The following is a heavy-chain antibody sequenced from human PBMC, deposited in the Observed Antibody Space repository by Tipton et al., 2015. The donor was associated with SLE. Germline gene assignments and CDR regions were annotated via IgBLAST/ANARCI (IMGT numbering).Heavy chain of an antibody. V-gene: IGHV4-34*01. J-gene: IGHJ4*02. CDR3: ARDGGGIAAAGFDY. Sequence: TLSLTCAVYGGSFSGYYWSWIRQPPGKGLEWIGEINHSGSTNYNPSLKSRVTISVDTSKNQFSLKLSSVTAADTAVYYCARDGGGIAAAGFDYWGQGTLVTVSS. CDR1: GGSFSGYY. CDR2: INHSGST. D-gene: IGHD6-13*01.